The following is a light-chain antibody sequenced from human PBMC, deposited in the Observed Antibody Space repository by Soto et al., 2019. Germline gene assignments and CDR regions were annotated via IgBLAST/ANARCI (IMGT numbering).Light chain of an antibody. V-gene: IGKV2-28*01. CDR2: LGS. J-gene: IGKJ4*01. CDR1: QSLLHSNGYNY. Sequence: DIVITQSPLFLPVTPGEPASISCRSSQSLLHSNGYNYLDWYLQKPGQSPQLLIYLGSNRASGVPDRFSGSGSGTDFTLKISRVEAEDVGVYYCMQALQTPLTFGGGTKVDI. CDR3: MQALQTPLT.